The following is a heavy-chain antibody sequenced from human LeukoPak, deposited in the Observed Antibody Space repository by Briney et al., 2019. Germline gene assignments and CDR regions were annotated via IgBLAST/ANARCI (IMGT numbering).Heavy chain of an antibody. D-gene: IGHD6-6*01. Sequence: AGGSLRLSCAASGFTFSSYWMTWVRQAPGKGLEWVANIKRDGSEKYYVDSVKGRFTISRDNAKNSLYLQMNSLRSEDTAVYYCRVYSSSYSYYYCMDVWGKGTTVTVSS. CDR1: GFTFSSYW. V-gene: IGHV3-7*01. J-gene: IGHJ6*03. CDR3: RVYSSSYSYYYCMDV. CDR2: IKRDGSEK.